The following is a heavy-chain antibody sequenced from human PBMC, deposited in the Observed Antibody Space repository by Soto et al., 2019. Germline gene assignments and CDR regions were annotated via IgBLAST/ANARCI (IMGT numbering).Heavy chain of an antibody. V-gene: IGHV3-30-3*01. CDR3: ARTVPYYYDSSGYPFDY. CDR2: ISYDGSNK. Sequence: GGSLRLSCAASGFTFSSYAMHWVRQAPGKGLEWVAVISYDGSNKYYADSVKGRFTISRDNSKNTLYLQMNSLRAEDTAVYYCARTVPYYYDSSGYPFDYWGQGTLVTVSS. D-gene: IGHD3-22*01. CDR1: GFTFSSYA. J-gene: IGHJ4*02.